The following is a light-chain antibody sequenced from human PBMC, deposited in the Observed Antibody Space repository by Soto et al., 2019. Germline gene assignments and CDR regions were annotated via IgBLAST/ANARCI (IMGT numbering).Light chain of an antibody. J-gene: IGKJ1*01. Sequence: GYRVTITCRASQNINNWIAWYQQKPGKAPKFLIYDASTLESGVPSRFSGSGFGTEFSLTISSLQPDDFGSYYCQHMRTFGQGTKV. CDR3: QHMRT. V-gene: IGKV1-5*01. CDR1: QNINNW. CDR2: DAS.